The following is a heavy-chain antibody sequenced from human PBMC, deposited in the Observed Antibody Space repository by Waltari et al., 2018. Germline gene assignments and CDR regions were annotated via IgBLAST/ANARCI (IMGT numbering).Heavy chain of an antibody. J-gene: IGHJ6*02. CDR1: GYTFTSYD. Sequence: QVQLVQSGAEVKTPGASVKVSCKASGYTFTSYDISWLRQATGQGLEWMGWMNPNSGNTGYAQKFQGRVTMTRNTSISTAYMELSSLRSEDTAVYYCARGRDRTYYYGMDVWGQGTTVTVSS. D-gene: IGHD1-1*01. CDR2: MNPNSGNT. CDR3: ARGRDRTYYYGMDV. V-gene: IGHV1-8*01.